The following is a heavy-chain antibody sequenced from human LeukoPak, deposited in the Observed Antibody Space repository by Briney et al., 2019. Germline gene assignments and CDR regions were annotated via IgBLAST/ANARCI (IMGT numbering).Heavy chain of an antibody. J-gene: IGHJ2*01. CDR2: LYSDGTT. D-gene: IGHD6-13*01. V-gene: IGHV3-53*01. CDR3: ARDVLSSSEGYFDL. CDR1: GLTVSSNY. Sequence: GGSLRLSCAVSGLTVSSNYMNWVRQAPGKGLEWVSLLYSDGTTYYADSVKGRFTISRDNSKNTVYLQMNSLRAEDTAVYFCARDVLSSSEGYFDLWGRGTLVTVSS.